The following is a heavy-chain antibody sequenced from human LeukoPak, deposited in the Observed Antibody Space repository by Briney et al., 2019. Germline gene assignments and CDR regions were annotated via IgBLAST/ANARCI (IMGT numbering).Heavy chain of an antibody. V-gene: IGHV4-38-2*02. CDR1: GYSISSGYY. J-gene: IGHJ6*02. CDR2: IYHSGST. Sequence: SETLSLTCTVSGYSISSGYYWGWIRQPPGKGLEWIGSIYHSGSTYYNPSLKSRVTISVDTSKNQFSLKLSSVTAADTAVYYCARDGTDYGMDVWGQGTTVTVSS. CDR3: ARDGTDYGMDV. D-gene: IGHD6-13*01.